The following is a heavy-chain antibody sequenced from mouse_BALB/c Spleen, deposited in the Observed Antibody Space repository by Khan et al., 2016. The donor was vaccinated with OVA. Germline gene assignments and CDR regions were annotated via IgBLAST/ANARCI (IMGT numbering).Heavy chain of an antibody. V-gene: IGHV5-9-3*01. CDR1: GFTFSTFA. Sequence: EVKLVESGGGLVKPGGSLKLSCAASGFTFSTFAMSWVRQTPEKRLEWVATINSDGDYTYYPDNVTGRFTISRDNAKNTLYLQINSLRSEDTAMYYCARSPYGNFAYWAKGLWSLSLQ. D-gene: IGHD2-1*01. J-gene: IGHJ3*01. CDR2: INSDGDYT. CDR3: ARSPYGNFAY.